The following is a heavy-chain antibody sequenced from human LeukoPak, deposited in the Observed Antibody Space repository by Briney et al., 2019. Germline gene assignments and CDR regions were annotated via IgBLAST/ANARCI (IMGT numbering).Heavy chain of an antibody. J-gene: IGHJ4*02. Sequence: GGSLRLSCAASGFTFSSYAMHWVRQAPGKGLEWVAVISYDGSNKYYADSVKDRFTISRDNSKNTLYLQMNSLRAEDTAVYYCARDPDGYSRYYFDYWGQGTLVTVSS. D-gene: IGHD5-24*01. CDR1: GFTFSSYA. CDR2: ISYDGSNK. CDR3: ARDPDGYSRYYFDY. V-gene: IGHV3-30-3*01.